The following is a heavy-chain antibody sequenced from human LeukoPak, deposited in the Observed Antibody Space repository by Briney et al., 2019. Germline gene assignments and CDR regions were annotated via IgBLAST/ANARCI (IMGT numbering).Heavy chain of an antibody. D-gene: IGHD6-19*01. CDR2: VCSSPTAHSEPS. CDR1: GGSISSSVYY. CDR3: VRSVAGTERTANWLDP. Sequence: SETLSLTCTVSGGSISSSVYYWAWVRQPPGKGLEWMASVCSSPTAHSEPSYYNPSLKSRVTISLDTSDNHFSLELSSVTAADTAVYYCVRSVAGTERTANWLDPWGQGSLVTVSS. J-gene: IGHJ5*02. V-gene: IGHV4-39*02.